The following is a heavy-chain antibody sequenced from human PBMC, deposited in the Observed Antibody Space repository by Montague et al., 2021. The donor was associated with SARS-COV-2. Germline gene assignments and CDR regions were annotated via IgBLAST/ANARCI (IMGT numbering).Heavy chain of an antibody. CDR3: ARGPRITMIVVVITDIWFDP. J-gene: IGHJ5*02. Sequence: SETLSLTSAVYGGSFSGYYWSWIRQPPGKGLEWIGEINHSGSTNXNPSRKSRVTISVDTSKNQFSLKLSSVTAADTAVYYCARGPRITMIVVVITDIWFDPWGQGTLVTVSS. CDR2: INHSGST. CDR1: GGSFSGYY. V-gene: IGHV4-34*01. D-gene: IGHD3-22*01.